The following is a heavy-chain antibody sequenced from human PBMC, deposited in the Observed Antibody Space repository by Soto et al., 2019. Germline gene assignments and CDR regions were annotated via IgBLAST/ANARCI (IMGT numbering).Heavy chain of an antibody. D-gene: IGHD3-22*01. Sequence: GASVKVSCKASGGTFSSYAISWVRQAPGQGLEWMGGIIPIFGTANYAQKFQGRVTITADKSTSTAYMELSSLRSEDTAVYYCARDSAYYYDSSGYPRAFDIWGQGTMVTVSS. CDR1: GGTFSSYA. J-gene: IGHJ3*02. CDR3: ARDSAYYYDSSGYPRAFDI. V-gene: IGHV1-69*06. CDR2: IIPIFGTA.